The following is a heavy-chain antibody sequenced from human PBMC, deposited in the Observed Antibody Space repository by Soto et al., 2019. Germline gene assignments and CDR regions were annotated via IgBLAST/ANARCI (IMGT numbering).Heavy chain of an antibody. CDR1: GFTFSSYG. D-gene: IGHD3-22*01. CDR2: ISYDGSNK. V-gene: IGHV3-30*18. J-gene: IGHJ6*02. Sequence: GGSLRLSCAASGFTFSSYGMHWVRQAPGKGLEWVAVISYDGSNKYYADSVKGRFTISRDNSKNTLYLQMNSLRAEDTAVYYCAKWREFGSVVVMGYGMDVWGQGTTVTVSS. CDR3: AKWREFGSVVVMGYGMDV.